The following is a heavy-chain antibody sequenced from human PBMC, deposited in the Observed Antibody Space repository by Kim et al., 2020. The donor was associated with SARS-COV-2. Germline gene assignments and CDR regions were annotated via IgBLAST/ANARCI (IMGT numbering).Heavy chain of an antibody. J-gene: IGHJ6*02. V-gene: IGHV3-30*10. CDR3: ARAEFYYCGMDV. Sequence: YYTDCVRGRFTVYRDNSKNTRFLQINSLRAEDTVVYYCARAEFYYCGMDVWGQRTTVTVSS.